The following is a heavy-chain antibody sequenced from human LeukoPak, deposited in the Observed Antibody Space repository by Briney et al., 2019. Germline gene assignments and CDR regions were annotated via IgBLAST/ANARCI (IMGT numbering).Heavy chain of an antibody. CDR1: GFIFDDYA. D-gene: IGHD3-10*01. Sequence: PGGSLRLSCAASGFIFDDYAMHWVRQAPGKGLEWVSCISWNSGSIGYADSVKGRFTISRDNAKNSLYLQMNSLRAEDTALYYCAKSAHNYYGSGSPLDYWGQGTLVTVSS. CDR2: ISWNSGSI. CDR3: AKSAHNYYGSGSPLDY. V-gene: IGHV3-9*01. J-gene: IGHJ4*02.